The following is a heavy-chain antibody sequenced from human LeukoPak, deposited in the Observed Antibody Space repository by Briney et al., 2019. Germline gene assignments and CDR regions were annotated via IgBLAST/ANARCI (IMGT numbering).Heavy chain of an antibody. CDR3: AKAESSGWYLGG. CDR1: GFTFNNYA. J-gene: IGHJ4*02. CDR2: ISGSGSNT. D-gene: IGHD6-19*01. V-gene: IGHV3-23*01. Sequence: GGSPRLSCAASGFTFNNYALSWVRQAPGKGLGWVSGISGSGSNTYYADSVKGRFTISRDNSKNTLYLQMNSLRAEDTAVYYCAKAESSGWYLGGWGQGTLVTVSS.